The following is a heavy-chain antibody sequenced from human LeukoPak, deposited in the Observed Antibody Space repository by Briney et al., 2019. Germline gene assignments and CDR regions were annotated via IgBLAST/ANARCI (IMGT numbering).Heavy chain of an antibody. J-gene: IGHJ5*01. V-gene: IGHV3-7*01. CDR3: ASTYYYGVWFDS. Sequence: GGSLRLSCAASGFTFSSYWMTWVRQAPGKGLEWVANIKQDGSEKYYVDSVKGRFTISRDNAENSLYLQMNGLRVEDTAVYYCASTYYYGVWFDSWGQGTLVTVSS. CDR2: IKQDGSEK. D-gene: IGHD3-22*01. CDR1: GFTFSSYW.